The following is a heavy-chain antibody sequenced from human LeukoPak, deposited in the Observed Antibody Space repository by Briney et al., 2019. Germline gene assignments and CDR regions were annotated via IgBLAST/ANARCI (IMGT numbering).Heavy chain of an antibody. CDR1: GDSVSSNSAA. CDR3: TRASYRAFDL. V-gene: IGHV6-1*01. J-gene: IGHJ3*01. Sequence: SQTLSLTCAISGDSVSSNSAAWSWIRQSPSRGLEWLGRTYYRSKWGNDYAVSVKSRITINPDTSKNQFSLQLNSVTPEDTAVYYCTRASYRAFDLWGQGTMVTVSS. D-gene: IGHD5-18*01. CDR2: TYYRSKWGN.